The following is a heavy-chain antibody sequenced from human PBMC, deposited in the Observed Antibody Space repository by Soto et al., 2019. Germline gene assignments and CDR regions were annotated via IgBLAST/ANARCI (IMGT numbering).Heavy chain of an antibody. Sequence: ASVKVSCKASGYTFTGYYMHWVRQAPGQGLEWMGWISAYNGNTNYAQKLQGRVTMTTDTSTSTAYMELRSLRSDDTAVYYCARAWYGDYVFDYWGQGTLVTVSS. CDR1: GYTFTGYY. J-gene: IGHJ4*02. CDR3: ARAWYGDYVFDY. V-gene: IGHV1-18*04. D-gene: IGHD4-17*01. CDR2: ISAYNGNT.